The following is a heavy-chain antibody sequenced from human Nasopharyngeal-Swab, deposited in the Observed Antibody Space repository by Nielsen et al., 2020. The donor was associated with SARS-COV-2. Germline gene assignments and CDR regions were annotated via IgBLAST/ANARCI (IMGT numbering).Heavy chain of an antibody. CDR3: ARRVAGSRRAFDI. J-gene: IGHJ3*02. V-gene: IGHV1-8*01. D-gene: IGHD6-19*01. CDR2: MNPNSGDT. Sequence: WVRQAPGQGLEWMGWMNPNSGDTGYAQKFQGRVTMTRNTSISTAHMELSSLRSEDTAVYYCARRVAGSRRAFDIWGQGTTVTVSS.